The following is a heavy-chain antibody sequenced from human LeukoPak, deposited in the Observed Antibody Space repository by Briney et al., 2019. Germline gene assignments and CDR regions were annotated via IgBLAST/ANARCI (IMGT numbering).Heavy chain of an antibody. CDR3: ARGISTGVIDY. D-gene: IGHD1-1*01. CDR1: GGSFSGYY. CDR2: INHSGST. J-gene: IGHJ4*02. Sequence: KPSETLSLTCAVYGGSFSGYYWSWIRQPPGKGLEWIGEINHSGSTNYNPSLKSRVTISVDTSKNQFTLKPSSVTAADTAVYYCARGISTGVIDYWGQGTLVTVSS. V-gene: IGHV4-34*01.